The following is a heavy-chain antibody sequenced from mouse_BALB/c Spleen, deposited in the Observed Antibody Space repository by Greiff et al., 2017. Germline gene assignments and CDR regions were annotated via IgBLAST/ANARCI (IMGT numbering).Heavy chain of an antibody. CDR2: ISYSGST. CDR3: ARRGYYGSSYDWWYFDV. CDR1: GDSITSGY. V-gene: IGHV3-8*02. D-gene: IGHD1-1*01. J-gene: IGHJ1*01. Sequence: EVMLVESGPSLVKPSQTLSLTCSVTGDSITSGYWNWIRKFPGNKLEYMGYISYSGSTYYNPSLKSRISITRDTSKNQYYLQLNSVTTEDTATYYCARRGYYGSSYDWWYFDVWGAGTTVTVSS.